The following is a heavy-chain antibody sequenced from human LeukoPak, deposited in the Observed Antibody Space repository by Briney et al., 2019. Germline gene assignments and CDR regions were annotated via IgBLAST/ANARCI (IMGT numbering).Heavy chain of an antibody. CDR1: GLTFSKYS. Sequence: GGSLRLSCAASGLTFSKYSMTWVRQAPGKGLEWVSFIDTSSTTMYYTDSVKGRFTISRDNAKNTLYLQMNSLRAEDTAVYYCAKALYYYDSSGYPTYYFDYWGQGTLVTVSS. V-gene: IGHV3-48*04. D-gene: IGHD3-22*01. CDR2: IDTSSTTM. CDR3: AKALYYYDSSGYPTYYFDY. J-gene: IGHJ4*02.